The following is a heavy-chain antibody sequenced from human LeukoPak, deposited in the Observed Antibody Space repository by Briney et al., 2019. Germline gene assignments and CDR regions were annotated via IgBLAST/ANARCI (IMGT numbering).Heavy chain of an antibody. CDR1: GFTFSSYS. D-gene: IGHD3-10*01. V-gene: IGHV3-21*01. CDR3: ARDPVRGALDGFDI. CDR2: ISSTGTYM. Sequence: GGSLRLSCAASGFTFSSYSMNWVRQAPGKGLEWVSSISSTGTYMYYADSVKGRFTISRDNAKNSLYLQMNSLRAEDTAVYYCARDPVRGALDGFDIWGQGTMVTVSS. J-gene: IGHJ3*02.